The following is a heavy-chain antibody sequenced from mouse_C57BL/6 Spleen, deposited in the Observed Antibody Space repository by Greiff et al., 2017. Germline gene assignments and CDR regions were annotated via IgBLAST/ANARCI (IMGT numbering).Heavy chain of an antibody. CDR1: GYTFTDYE. Sequence: QVQLQQSGAELVRPGASVTLSCKASGYTFTDYEMHWVKQTPVHGLEWIGAIDPETGGTAYNQKFKGKAILTADKSSSTAYMELRSLTSEDSAVYYCTRRGDYALMDYWGQGTSVTVSS. J-gene: IGHJ4*01. CDR3: TRRGDYALMDY. CDR2: IDPETGGT. D-gene: IGHD2-4*01. V-gene: IGHV1-15*01.